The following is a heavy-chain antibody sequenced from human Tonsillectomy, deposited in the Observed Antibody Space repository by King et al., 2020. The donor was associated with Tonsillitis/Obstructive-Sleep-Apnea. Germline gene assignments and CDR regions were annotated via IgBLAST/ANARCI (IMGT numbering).Heavy chain of an antibody. J-gene: IGHJ4*02. CDR3: ARGDLLTGYYASTDFDY. Sequence: VQLQQWGAGLLKPSETLSLTCAVYGGSFRGYYWSWVRQPPGKALEWIGEINHGGSTRYNPSLKSRVPISLDSFKNQFSLKLNSMTAADTAVYYCARGDLLTGYYASTDFDYWGQGTLVTVSS. D-gene: IGHD3-9*01. CDR2: INHGGST. V-gene: IGHV4-34*01. CDR1: GGSFRGYY.